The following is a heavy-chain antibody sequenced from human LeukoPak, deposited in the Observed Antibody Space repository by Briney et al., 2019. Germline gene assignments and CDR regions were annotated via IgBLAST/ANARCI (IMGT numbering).Heavy chain of an antibody. J-gene: IGHJ4*02. D-gene: IGHD5-12*01. CDR1: GYTFTGYY. V-gene: IGHV1-2*02. Sequence: GASVKVSCKASGYTFTGYYMHWVRQAPGQGLEWMGWINPNSGGTNYAQKFQGRVTMTRDTSISTAYMELSRLRSDDTAVYYCARDEWGSYDYQASDWGQGTLVTVSS. CDR3: ARDEWGSYDYQASD. CDR2: INPNSGGT.